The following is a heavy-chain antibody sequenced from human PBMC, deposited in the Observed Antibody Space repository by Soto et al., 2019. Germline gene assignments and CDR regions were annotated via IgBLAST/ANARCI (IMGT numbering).Heavy chain of an antibody. V-gene: IGHV4-31*01. CDR1: GGSISSGGYY. Sequence: QVQLQESGPGLVKPSQTLSLTCTVSGGSISSGGYYWTWIRQHPGKGLEWIGYNYYSGITSYNPSLKRLVTDSLATSKSPASLRLSTFPAAETAVYYCVRGSIIAGLYYGMDFWGQGTTVSVSS. J-gene: IGHJ6*02. CDR3: VRGSIIAGLYYGMDF. CDR2: NYYSGIT. D-gene: IGHD3-10*01.